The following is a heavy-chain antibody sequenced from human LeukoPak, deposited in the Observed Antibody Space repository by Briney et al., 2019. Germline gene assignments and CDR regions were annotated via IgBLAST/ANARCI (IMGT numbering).Heavy chain of an antibody. CDR3: ARQEQQLIYNWFDP. CDR1: GGSFSGYY. Sequence: SETLSLTCTVYGGSFSGYYWSWIRQPPGKGLEWIGEINHSGSTNYNPSLKSRVTISVDTSKNQFSLRLTSVTAADTAVYYCARQEQQLIYNWFDPWGQGTLVAVSS. V-gene: IGHV4-34*01. CDR2: INHSGST. J-gene: IGHJ5*02. D-gene: IGHD6-13*01.